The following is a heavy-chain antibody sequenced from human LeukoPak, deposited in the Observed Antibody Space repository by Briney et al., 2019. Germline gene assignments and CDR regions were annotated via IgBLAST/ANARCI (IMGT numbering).Heavy chain of an antibody. CDR2: ISWNSGSI. CDR1: GFTFDDYA. D-gene: IGHD6-19*01. J-gene: IGHJ4*02. V-gene: IGHV3-9*01. CDR3: AKDWAMAVAGTYFDY. Sequence: PGGSLRLSCAASGFTFDDYAMHWVRQAPGKGLEWVSGISWNSGSIGYADSVKGRFTISRDNAKNSLYLQMNSLRAEDTALYYCAKDWAMAVAGTYFDYWGQGTLVTVSS.